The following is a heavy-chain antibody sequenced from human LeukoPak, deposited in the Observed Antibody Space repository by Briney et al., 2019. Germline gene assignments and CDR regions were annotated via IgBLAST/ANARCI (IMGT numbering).Heavy chain of an antibody. Sequence: PSETLSLTCTVSLCIISNYYWNWIRQPPGKGLEGIGYIYYSGSTNYNPSLKSRVTISVDTSKNQFSLKLSVVMAEMRGVYYCASRTGSGSSFDYWGQGTLVSVSS. CDR3: ASRTGSGSSFDY. CDR1: LCIISNYY. D-gene: IGHD3-10*01. J-gene: IGHJ4*02. V-gene: IGHV4-59*12. CDR2: IYYSGST.